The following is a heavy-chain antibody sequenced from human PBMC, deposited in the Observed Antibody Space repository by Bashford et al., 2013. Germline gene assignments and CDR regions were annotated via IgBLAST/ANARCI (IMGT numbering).Heavy chain of an antibody. Sequence: VRQAPGKGLEWVSYISQSSGKRYYVDSVRGRFTISRDNVRNSLFLQMSSLRAEDTALYYCAREGQRGYGLDSWGQGTLVTVSS. D-gene: IGHD5-18*01. CDR3: AREGQRGYGLDS. CDR2: ISQSSGKR. J-gene: IGHJ4*02. V-gene: IGHV3-21*06.